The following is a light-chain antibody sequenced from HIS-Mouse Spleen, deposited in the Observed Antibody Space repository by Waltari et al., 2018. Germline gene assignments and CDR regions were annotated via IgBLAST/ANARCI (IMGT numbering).Light chain of an antibody. Sequence: QSALAQPASVSGSPGQSITISCTGTSSDVGSYNLVSWYQQHPGTAPKLIIYEGSKRPSGVSNRFSGSKSGNTASLTISGLQAEDEADYYCCSYAGSSTWVFGGGTKLTVL. J-gene: IGLJ3*02. CDR3: CSYAGSSTWV. V-gene: IGLV2-23*01. CDR2: EGS. CDR1: SSDVGSYNL.